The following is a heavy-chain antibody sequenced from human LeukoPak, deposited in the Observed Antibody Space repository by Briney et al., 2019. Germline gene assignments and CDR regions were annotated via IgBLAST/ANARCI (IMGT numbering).Heavy chain of an antibody. CDR1: GYSITSGYY. CDR3: ARYSGGHYGGFAP. J-gene: IGHJ5*02. CDR2: IYDSGST. Sequence: SETLSLTCAVSGYSITSGYYWGWLRQPPGKGLEWIASIYDSGSTLYNPSLKSRVTISLDTSKNQFSLRLSSVTAADTAVYYCARYSGGHYGGFAPGGRETLVTASS. V-gene: IGHV4-38-2*01. D-gene: IGHD1-26*01.